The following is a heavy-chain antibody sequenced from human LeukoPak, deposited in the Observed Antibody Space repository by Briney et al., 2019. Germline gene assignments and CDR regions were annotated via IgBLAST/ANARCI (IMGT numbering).Heavy chain of an antibody. CDR2: ISSSSSYI. CDR3: ARDQTTYYFDY. J-gene: IGHJ4*02. D-gene: IGHD1-1*01. Sequence: GGSLRLSCAASGFTFSSYGMNWVRQAPGKGLEWVSSISSSSSYIYYADSVKGRFTISRDNAKNSLYLQMNSLRAEDTAVYYCARDQTTYYFDYWGQGTLVTVSS. V-gene: IGHV3-21*01. CDR1: GFTFSSYG.